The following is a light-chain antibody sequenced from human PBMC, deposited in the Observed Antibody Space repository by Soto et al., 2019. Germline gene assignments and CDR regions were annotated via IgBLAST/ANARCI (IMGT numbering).Light chain of an antibody. CDR2: GAS. CDR3: QQYNNWPYT. V-gene: IGKV3-15*01. J-gene: IGKJ2*01. CDR1: QSVSSN. Sequence: EIVMTQSPATLSVSPGERATLSCRASQSVSSNLAWYQQKPGQAPRLLIYGASTRATGIPARFSGSGSGTEFTLTISSLQSEDLAAYSCQQYNNWPYTFGQGTKLEIK.